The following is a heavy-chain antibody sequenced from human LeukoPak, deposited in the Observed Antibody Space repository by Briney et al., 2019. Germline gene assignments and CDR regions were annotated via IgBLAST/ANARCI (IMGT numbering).Heavy chain of an antibody. V-gene: IGHV3-74*01. J-gene: IGHJ4*02. CDR1: GFTFSSYW. CDR2: INSDGSST. Sequence: GGSLRLSCAASGFTFSSYWMHWVRRAPGKGLVWVSRINSDGSSTSYADSVKGRFTISRDNAKNTLYLQMNSLRAEDTAVYYCARVPSTVTTFIDYWGQGALVTVSS. CDR3: ARVPSTVTTFIDY. D-gene: IGHD4-17*01.